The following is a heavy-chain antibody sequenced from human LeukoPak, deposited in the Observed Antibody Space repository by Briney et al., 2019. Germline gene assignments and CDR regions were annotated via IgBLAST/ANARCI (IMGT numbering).Heavy chain of an antibody. Sequence: GGSLRLSCAASGFTFSSYWMSWVRQAPGKGLEWVGVMYPGESDTRYGPSFQGQVTISADKSTKTAYLQWSSLKASDTAMYYCARHPSMSLYCGPDCDDGFDFWGQGTMVTVS. V-gene: IGHV5-51*01. CDR3: ARHPSMSLYCGPDCDDGFDF. CDR2: MYPGESDT. D-gene: IGHD2-21*02. CDR1: GFTFSSYW. J-gene: IGHJ3*01.